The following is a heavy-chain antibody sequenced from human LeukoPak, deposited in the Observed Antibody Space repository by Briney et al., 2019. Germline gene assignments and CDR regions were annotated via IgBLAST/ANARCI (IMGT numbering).Heavy chain of an antibody. D-gene: IGHD5-18*01. CDR1: GFIVSNKY. CDR3: ARDSGYSYADDY. J-gene: IGHJ4*02. CDR2: ITYNSGTI. V-gene: IGHV3-48*02. Sequence: GGSLRLSCAASGFIVSNKYMTWVRQAPGKGLEWVSYITYNSGTIFYADSVKGRFTISRDNAKDSLYLQMSSLRDEDTAVYYCARDSGYSYADDYWGQGTLVTVSS.